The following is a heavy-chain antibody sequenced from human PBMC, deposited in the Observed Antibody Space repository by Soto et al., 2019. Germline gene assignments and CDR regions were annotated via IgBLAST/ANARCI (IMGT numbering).Heavy chain of an antibody. Sequence: SETLSLTCTVSGGSISPYYWSGIRQPPGKGLEWIGYVYYSGNTNYNPSLESRVTISVDTSRNRFSLNLTSVTAADTAVYYCARKGAAASYAHYYMDVWGRGTAVTVSS. CDR1: GGSISPYY. CDR2: VYYSGNT. D-gene: IGHD6-13*01. CDR3: ARKGAAASYAHYYMDV. J-gene: IGHJ6*03. V-gene: IGHV4-59*01.